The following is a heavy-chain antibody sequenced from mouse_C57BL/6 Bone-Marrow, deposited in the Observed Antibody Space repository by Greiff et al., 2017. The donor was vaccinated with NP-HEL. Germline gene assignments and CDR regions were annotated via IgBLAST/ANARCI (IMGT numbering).Heavy chain of an antibody. CDR2: IYPRSGNT. Sequence: QVQLQQSGAELARPGASVKLSCKASGYTFTSYGISWVKQRPGQGLEWIGEIYPRSGNTYYNEKFKGKATLTADKSSITAYMELRSLTSEDSAVYFSARTYRRAMDYWGQGTSVTVSS. CDR3: ARTYRRAMDY. D-gene: IGHD5-1*01. CDR1: GYTFTSYG. V-gene: IGHV1-81*01. J-gene: IGHJ4*01.